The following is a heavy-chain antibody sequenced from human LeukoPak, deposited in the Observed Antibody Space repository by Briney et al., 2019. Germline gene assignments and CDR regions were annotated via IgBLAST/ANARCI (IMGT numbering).Heavy chain of an antibody. J-gene: IGHJ5*02. CDR2: INHSGST. CDR1: GGSFSGYY. V-gene: IGHV4-34*01. D-gene: IGHD3-10*01. Sequence: PSETLSLTCAVYGGSFSGYYWSWIRQPPGKGLEWIGEINHSGSTNYNLSLKSRVTISVDTSKNQFPLKLSSVTAADTAVYYCARDFDYYGSGYWFDPWGQGTLVTVSS. CDR3: ARDFDYYGSGYWFDP.